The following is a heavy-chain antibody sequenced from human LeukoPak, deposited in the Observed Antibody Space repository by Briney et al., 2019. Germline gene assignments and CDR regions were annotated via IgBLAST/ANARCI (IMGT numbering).Heavy chain of an antibody. Sequence: GGSLRLSCAASGFTFSSHWMHWVRQAPGKGLVWVSRINTDGSSTSYADSVKGRSTISRDNAKNSLYLQMNSLRAEDTAVYYCARESGYYDSSGFDYWGQGTLVTVSS. CDR1: GFTFSSHW. CDR3: ARESGYYDSSGFDY. J-gene: IGHJ4*02. CDR2: INTDGSST. D-gene: IGHD3-22*01. V-gene: IGHV3-74*01.